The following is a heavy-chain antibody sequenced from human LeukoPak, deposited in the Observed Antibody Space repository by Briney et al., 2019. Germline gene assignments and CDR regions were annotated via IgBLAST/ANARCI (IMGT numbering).Heavy chain of an antibody. CDR3: ARQKGYDSGFDY. Sequence: GGSLRLSCAASGFTFTRYWMHWVRQAPGKGLVWVSRINTDGSSTAYADSVKGRFTIPRDNSKNALYLQMNSLRAEDTALYYCARQKGYDSGFDYWGQGTLVTVSS. J-gene: IGHJ4*02. CDR2: INTDGSST. V-gene: IGHV3-74*01. CDR1: GFTFTRYW. D-gene: IGHD5-12*01.